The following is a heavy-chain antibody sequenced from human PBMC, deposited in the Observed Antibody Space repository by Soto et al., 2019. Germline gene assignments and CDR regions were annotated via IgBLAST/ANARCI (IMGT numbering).Heavy chain of an antibody. CDR3: ATSNWAVAESPFDY. CDR1: GYTFTSYG. CDR2: ISAYNGNT. D-gene: IGHD7-27*01. V-gene: IGHV1-18*04. Sequence: ASVKVSCKASGYTFTSYGISWVRQAPGQGLEWMGWISAYNGNTNYAQKLQGRVTMTTDTSTSTAYMELRSLRSDDTAVYYCATSNWAVAESPFDYWGQGTLVTVSS. J-gene: IGHJ4*02.